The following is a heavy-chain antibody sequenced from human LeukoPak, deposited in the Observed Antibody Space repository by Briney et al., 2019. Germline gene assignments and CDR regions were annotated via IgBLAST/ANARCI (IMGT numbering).Heavy chain of an antibody. J-gene: IGHJ6*02. CDR3: ARDPRTTGKSNYGMDV. D-gene: IGHD4-17*01. V-gene: IGHV3-53*01. Sequence: GGSLRLSCAASGFTVSSNYMSWVRQAPGKGLEWVSVIYSGGSTYYADSVKGRFTISRDNSKNTVYLQMNSLRVEDTAVYYCARDPRTTGKSNYGMDVWGQGTTVTVSS. CDR1: GFTVSSNY. CDR2: IYSGGST.